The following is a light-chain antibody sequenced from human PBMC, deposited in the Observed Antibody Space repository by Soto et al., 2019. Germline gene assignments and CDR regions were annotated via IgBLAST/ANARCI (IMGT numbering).Light chain of an antibody. CDR1: QSVSSSY. CDR2: GAS. J-gene: IGKJ1*01. Sequence: EIVMTQSPATLSVSPGERATLSCRASQSVSSSYLAWYQQKPGQAPRLLIYGASSRATGIPDRFSGSGSGTDFTLTISCLQSEDFATYYCQQYYSYPLTFGQGTKVDIK. V-gene: IGKV3D-15*01. CDR3: QQYYSYPLT.